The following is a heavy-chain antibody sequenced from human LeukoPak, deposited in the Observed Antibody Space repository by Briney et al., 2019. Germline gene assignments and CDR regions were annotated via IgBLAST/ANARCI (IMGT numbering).Heavy chain of an antibody. CDR2: INHSGST. CDR1: GGSFSGYY. V-gene: IGHV4-34*01. Sequence: SETLSLTCAVYGGSFSGYYWSWIRQPPGKGLEWIGEINHSGSTNYNPSLKSRVTISVDTSKNQFSLKLSSVTAADTAVYYCARARSDSGWYSIYYFDYWGQGTLVTVSS. J-gene: IGHJ4*02. CDR3: ARARSDSGWYSIYYFDY. D-gene: IGHD6-13*01.